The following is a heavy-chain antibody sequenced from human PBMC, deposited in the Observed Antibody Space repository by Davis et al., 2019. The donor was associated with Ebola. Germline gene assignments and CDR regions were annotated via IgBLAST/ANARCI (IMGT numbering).Heavy chain of an antibody. CDR1: GGSFSGYY. D-gene: IGHD3-10*01. CDR3: ARKSFVLLWFRDPYAFDI. Sequence: PSETLSLTCAVYGGSFSGYYWSWIRQPPGKGLEWIGEINHSGSTNYNPSLKSRVTISVDTSKNQFSLKLSSVTAADTAVYYCARKSFVLLWFRDPYAFDIWGQGTMVTVSS. CDR2: INHSGST. V-gene: IGHV4-34*01. J-gene: IGHJ3*02.